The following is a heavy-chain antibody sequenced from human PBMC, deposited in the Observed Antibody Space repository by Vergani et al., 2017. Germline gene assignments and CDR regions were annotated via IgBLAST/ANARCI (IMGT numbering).Heavy chain of an antibody. D-gene: IGHD5-12*01. J-gene: IGHJ4*02. V-gene: IGHV4-59*11. CDR3: ARSYSGYHGDY. Sequence: QVQLQESGPGLVKPSETLSLTCTVSGGSISSHYWSWTRQPPGKGLEWIGYIYYSGSTNYNPSLKSRVTISVDTSKNQFSLKLSSVTAADTAVYYSARSYSGYHGDYWGQGTLVTVSS. CDR1: GGSISSHY. CDR2: IYYSGST.